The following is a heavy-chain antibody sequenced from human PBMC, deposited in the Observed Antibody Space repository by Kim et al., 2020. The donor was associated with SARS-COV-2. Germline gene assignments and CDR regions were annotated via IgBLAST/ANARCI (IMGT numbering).Heavy chain of an antibody. J-gene: IGHJ4*02. D-gene: IGHD3-10*01. CDR3: ANLDYYSSGSYRGGTVDY. Sequence: GGSLRLSCAASGFTFSSYAMSWVRQAPGKGLEWVSAISGSGGSTYYADSVKGRFTISRDNSKNTLYLQMNSLRAEDTAVYYCANLDYYSSGSYRGGTVDYWGQGTLVTVSS. CDR1: GFTFSSYA. V-gene: IGHV3-23*01. CDR2: ISGSGGST.